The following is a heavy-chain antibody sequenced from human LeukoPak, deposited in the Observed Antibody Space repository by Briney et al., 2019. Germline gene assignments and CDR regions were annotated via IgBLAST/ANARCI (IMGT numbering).Heavy chain of an antibody. CDR1: GGSISSYY. D-gene: IGHD6-13*01. CDR2: IYYSGST. J-gene: IGHJ6*03. CDR3: ARGIAAAGSDYYYYYMDV. V-gene: IGHV4-59*01. Sequence: PSETLSLTCTVSGGSISSYYWSWIRQPPGKGLEWIGYIYYSGSTNYNPSLKSRVTISVDTSKNQFSLKLSSVTAADTAVYYCARGIAAAGSDYYYYYMDVWGKGTRSPSP.